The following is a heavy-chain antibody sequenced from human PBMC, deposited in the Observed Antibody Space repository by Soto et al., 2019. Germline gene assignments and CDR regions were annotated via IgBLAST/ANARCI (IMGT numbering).Heavy chain of an antibody. Sequence: ASVKVSCKASGYTFTSYAMHWVRQAPGQRLEWMGWINAGNGNTKYSQKFQGRVTITRDTSASTAYMELSSLRSEDTAVYYCARATPLYPYSSRKYYFDYWGQGSLVTVDS. CDR3: ARATPLYPYSSRKYYFDY. D-gene: IGHD6-13*01. CDR2: INAGNGNT. V-gene: IGHV1-3*01. CDR1: GYTFTSYA. J-gene: IGHJ4*02.